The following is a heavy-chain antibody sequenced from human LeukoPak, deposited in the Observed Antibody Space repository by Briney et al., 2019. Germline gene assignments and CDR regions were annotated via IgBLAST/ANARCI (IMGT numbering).Heavy chain of an antibody. CDR3: ARSWVVTGWFDP. Sequence: SETLSLTCTVSGGSISSYYWSWIRQPAGKGLEWIGRIYTSGSTNYNPSLKSRVTMSVDTSKNQFSLKLSSVTAADAAVYYCARSWVVTGWFDPWGQGTLVTVSS. D-gene: IGHD4-23*01. J-gene: IGHJ5*02. CDR2: IYTSGST. CDR1: GGSISSYY. V-gene: IGHV4-4*07.